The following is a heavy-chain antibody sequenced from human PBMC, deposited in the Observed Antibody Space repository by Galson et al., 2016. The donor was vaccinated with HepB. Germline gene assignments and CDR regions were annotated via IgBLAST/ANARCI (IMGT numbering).Heavy chain of an antibody. J-gene: IGHJ4*02. CDR1: GFTFRNHQ. CDR3: ARDLSGPDY. V-gene: IGHV3-74*01. CDR2: IEPDGSRP. Sequence: SLRLSCAVSGFTFRNHQMHWLRQVPGKGLVWVSRIEPDGSRPIYADSVKGRFTISRDNAENMLYLQMDSLRADDTAVYYCARDLSGPDYWGQGTLVTVSS.